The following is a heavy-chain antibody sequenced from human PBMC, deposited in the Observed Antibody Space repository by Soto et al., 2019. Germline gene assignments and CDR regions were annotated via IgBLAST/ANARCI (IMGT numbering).Heavy chain of an antibody. D-gene: IGHD2-15*01. CDR1: GFTFSNYA. V-gene: IGHV3-23*01. CDR2: ISGSGSSTHYSVISGSGSST. J-gene: IGHJ4*02. Sequence: EVQLLESGGDLVQPGGSLRLSCAASGFTFSNYAMSWVRQAPGKGLEWVSVISGSGSSTHYSVISGSGSSTYYADSVSGRFTISRDNSKNTLYLQMNSLRAEDTAVYYCAARRYCIGGSCFCPVYWGQGTLVNVSS. CDR3: AARRYCIGGSCFCPVY.